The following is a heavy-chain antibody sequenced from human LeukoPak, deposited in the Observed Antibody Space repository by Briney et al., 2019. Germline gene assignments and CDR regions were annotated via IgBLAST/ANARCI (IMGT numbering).Heavy chain of an antibody. J-gene: IGHJ4*02. CDR3: AKGVNIAVAGSNSLDY. D-gene: IGHD6-19*01. CDR2: ISWNSGSI. CDR1: GFTFDDYA. Sequence: PGRSLRLSCAASGFTFDDYAMHWVRHTPGKGLEWVSGISWNSGSIGYADSVKGRFTISRDNAENSLYLQMNSLRAEDTALYYCAKGVNIAVAGSNSLDYWGQGTLVTVSS. V-gene: IGHV3-9*01.